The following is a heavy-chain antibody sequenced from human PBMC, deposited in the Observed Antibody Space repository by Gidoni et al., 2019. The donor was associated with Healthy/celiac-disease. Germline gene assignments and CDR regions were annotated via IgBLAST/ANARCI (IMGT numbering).Heavy chain of an antibody. J-gene: IGHJ4*02. CDR1: GFTFRSYA. CDR2: ISYDGSNK. Sequence: QVPLVESGGGVVQPGRSLRLSCQASGFTFRSYAMPWVRQAPGKGLGWVAVISYDGSNKYYADSVKGRFTISRDNSKNTLYLQMNSLRAEDTAVYYCAREWLFNYWGQGTLVTVSS. CDR3: AREWLFNY. V-gene: IGHV3-30*04. D-gene: IGHD6-19*01.